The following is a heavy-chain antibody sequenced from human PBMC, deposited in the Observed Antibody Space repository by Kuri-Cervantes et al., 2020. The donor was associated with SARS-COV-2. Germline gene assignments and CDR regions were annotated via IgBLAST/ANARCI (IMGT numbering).Heavy chain of an antibody. V-gene: IGHV3-30*07. CDR1: AFVFSDNA. CDR3: ADLTGDRVGQ. J-gene: IGHJ4*02. CDR2: ISFDAARS. Sequence: GGSLRLSCAGSAFVFSDNAMHWVRQAPGKGLGWVAIISFDAARSFYTDSVKGRFTISRDNSKNTIYLHMNNLRPEDTAVYYCADLTGDRVGQWGQGTQVTVSS. D-gene: IGHD7-27*01.